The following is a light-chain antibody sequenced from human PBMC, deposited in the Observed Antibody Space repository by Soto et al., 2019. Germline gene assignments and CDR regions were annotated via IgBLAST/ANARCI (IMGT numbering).Light chain of an antibody. V-gene: IGKV3-20*01. CDR2: GPS. Sequence: EMVLTQAPATLPLSPGERATLSCRASQSVSSSYLVWYQQKPGQVPRLLIYGPSTRATGIPDRFSGSGSGTDFTLTISRLEPEDFAVYYCQQYGSSPPWTFGQGTKVAIK. J-gene: IGKJ1*01. CDR3: QQYGSSPPWT. CDR1: QSVSSSY.